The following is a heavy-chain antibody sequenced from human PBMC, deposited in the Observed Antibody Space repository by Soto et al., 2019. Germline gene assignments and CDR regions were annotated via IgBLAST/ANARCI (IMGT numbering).Heavy chain of an antibody. CDR3: ARAPSHGWYQPSDY. J-gene: IGHJ4*02. CDR2: IYPGDSDT. V-gene: IGHV5-51*01. D-gene: IGHD6-19*01. Sequence: GESLKISCEASGDVFANYWIGWVRQMPGKGLEWMGIIYPGDSDTTYSPSFQGHVTISADKSISTVYLQWSSLEASDTAIYYCARAPSHGWYQPSDYSGQGTLVTVSS. CDR1: GDVFANYW.